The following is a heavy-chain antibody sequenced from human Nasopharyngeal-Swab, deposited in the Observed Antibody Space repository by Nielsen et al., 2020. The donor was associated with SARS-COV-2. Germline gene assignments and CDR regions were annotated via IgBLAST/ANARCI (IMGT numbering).Heavy chain of an antibody. CDR2: INHSGST. J-gene: IGHJ6*02. Sequence: RQAPGKGLEWIGEINHSGSTNYNPSLKSRVTISVDTSKNQFSPKLSSVTAADTAVYYCARGTVYYYDSSGYYYYYYYGMDVWGQGTTVTVSS. V-gene: IGHV4-34*01. D-gene: IGHD3-22*01. CDR3: ARGTVYYYDSSGYYYYYYYGMDV.